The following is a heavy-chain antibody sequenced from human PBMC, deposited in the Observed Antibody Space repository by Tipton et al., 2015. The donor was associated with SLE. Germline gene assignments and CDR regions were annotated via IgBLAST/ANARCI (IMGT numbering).Heavy chain of an antibody. Sequence: LRLSCAASGFTFSDYYMSWIRQPPGKGLEWIGYIYYSGSTNYNPSLKSRVTISVDTSKNQFSLKLSSVTAADTAVYYCARGSYSSSWYDFDYWGQGTLVTVSS. CDR2: IYYSGST. CDR3: ARGSYSSSWYDFDY. V-gene: IGHV4-59*01. D-gene: IGHD6-13*01. CDR1: GFTFSDYY. J-gene: IGHJ4*02.